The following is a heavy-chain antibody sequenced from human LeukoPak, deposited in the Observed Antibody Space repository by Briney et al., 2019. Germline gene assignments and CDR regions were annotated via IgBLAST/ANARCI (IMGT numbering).Heavy chain of an antibody. D-gene: IGHD3-9*01. CDR3: ARSASYYDILTGYYPGWFDP. J-gene: IGHJ5*02. V-gene: IGHV4-31*03. Sequence: SETLSLTCTVSGGSISSGGYYWSWIRQHPGKGLEWIGYIYYSGSTYYNPSLKSRVTISVDTSKNQFSLKLSSVTAADTAVYYCARSASYYDILTGYYPGWFDPWGQGILSPSPQ. CDR2: IYYSGST. CDR1: GGSISSGGYY.